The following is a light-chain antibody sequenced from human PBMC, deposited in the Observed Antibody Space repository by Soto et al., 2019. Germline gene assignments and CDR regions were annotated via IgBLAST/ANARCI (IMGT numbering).Light chain of an antibody. CDR1: QSVSSY. CDR2: DAS. J-gene: IGKJ4*01. CDR3: QQRSNWQLT. Sequence: EIVFTLSPSTLSLSPGERATLSCRASQSVSSYLAWYQQKPGQAPRLLIYDASNRATGIPARFSGSGSGTDFTLTISSLEPEDFAVYYCQQRSNWQLTFGGGTKVDI. V-gene: IGKV3-11*01.